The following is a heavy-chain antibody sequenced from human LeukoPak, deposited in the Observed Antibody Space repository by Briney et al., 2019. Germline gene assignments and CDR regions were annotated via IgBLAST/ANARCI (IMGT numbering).Heavy chain of an antibody. V-gene: IGHV3-20*04. J-gene: IGHJ4*02. CDR1: GFTFDDYG. CDR2: INWNGGST. D-gene: IGHD6-19*01. CDR3: ARDISSGWYFDY. Sequence: GGSLRLSCAVSGFTFDDYGMSWVRQAPGKGLEWVSGINWNGGSTGYVDSVKGRFTISRDNAKNSLHLQMNSLRAEDTALYYCARDISSGWYFDYWGQGTLVTISS.